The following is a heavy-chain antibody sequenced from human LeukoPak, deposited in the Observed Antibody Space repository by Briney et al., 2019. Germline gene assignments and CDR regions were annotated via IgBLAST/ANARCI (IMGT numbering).Heavy chain of an antibody. V-gene: IGHV1-3*01. CDR1: GYTFNNYA. CDR2: INCGNSKT. J-gene: IGHJ4*02. CDR3: ARSIWYNRQYYFDY. D-gene: IGHD6-13*01. Sequence: ASVKVSCKASGYTFNNYAMQWVRQAPGQRLEWMGWINCGNSKTKYSEKFQGRVTITRDTSATTAYMDLSSLRSEDTAVYYCARSIWYNRQYYFDYWGQGTLVTVSS.